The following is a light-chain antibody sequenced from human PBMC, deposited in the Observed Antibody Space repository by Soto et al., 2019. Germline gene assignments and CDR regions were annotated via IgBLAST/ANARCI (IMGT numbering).Light chain of an antibody. Sequence: DIQMTQSPSSLSASVGDRVTITCRASQSIANYLAWYQQKPGKVPKLLIYAASILKSGVQSRFSGSQYGTDFTLTISSLQPEDVATYYCQKYNTAPFTFGPGTKVDVK. CDR1: QSIANY. J-gene: IGKJ3*01. CDR2: AAS. CDR3: QKYNTAPFT. V-gene: IGKV1-27*01.